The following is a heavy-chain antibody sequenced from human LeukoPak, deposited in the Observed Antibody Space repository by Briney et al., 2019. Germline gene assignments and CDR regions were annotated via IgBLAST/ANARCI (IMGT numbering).Heavy chain of an antibody. Sequence: SETLSLTCAVSGYSISSGYYWGWIRQPPGKGLEWIGRIYHSWSTYYNPSLKSRVTISVDTSKNQFSLKLSSVTAADTAVYYCARDPVYSGWYAERAFDIWGQGTMVTVSS. D-gene: IGHD6-19*01. J-gene: IGHJ3*02. V-gene: IGHV4-38-2*02. CDR2: IYHSWST. CDR3: ARDPVYSGWYAERAFDI. CDR1: GYSISSGYY.